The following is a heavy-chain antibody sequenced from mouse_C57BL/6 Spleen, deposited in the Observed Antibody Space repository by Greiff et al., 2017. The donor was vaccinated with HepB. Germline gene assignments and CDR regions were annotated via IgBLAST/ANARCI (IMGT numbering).Heavy chain of an antibody. CDR2: IYPSDSET. J-gene: IGHJ1*03. D-gene: IGHD2-1*01. Sequence: QVQLQQPGAELVRPGSSVKLSCKASGYTFTSYWMDWVKQRPGQGLEWIGNIYPSDSETHYNQKFKDKATLTVDKSSSTAYMQLSSLTSEDSAVYYCARDYGNYYWYFDVWGTGTTVTVSS. CDR1: GYTFTSYW. CDR3: ARDYGNYYWYFDV. V-gene: IGHV1-61*01.